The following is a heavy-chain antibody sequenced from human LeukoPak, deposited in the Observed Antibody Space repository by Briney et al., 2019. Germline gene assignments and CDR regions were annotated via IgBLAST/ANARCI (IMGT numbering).Heavy chain of an antibody. CDR2: INTNTGNP. D-gene: IGHD2-2*01. V-gene: IGHV7-4-1*02. Sequence: ASVKDSCKASGYTFTSYAMNWVRQAPGQGLEWMGWINTNTGNPTYAQGFTGRFVFSLDTSVSTPYLQISSLKAEDTAVYYCARLYCSSTSCYYPGSEYYYYGMDVWGQGTTVTVSS. J-gene: IGHJ6*02. CDR3: ARLYCSSTSCYYPGSEYYYYGMDV. CDR1: GYTFTSYA.